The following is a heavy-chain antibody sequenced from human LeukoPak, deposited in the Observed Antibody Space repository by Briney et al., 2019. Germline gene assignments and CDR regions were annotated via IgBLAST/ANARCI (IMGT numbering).Heavy chain of an antibody. D-gene: IGHD4-17*01. J-gene: IGHJ5*02. Sequence: PGGSLRLSCAASGFTFSSYAMSWVRQAPGKGLEWVSAISGSGGSTYYADSVKGRFTISRDNSKNTLYLQMNSLRAEDTAVYYCAKDYWGGYGDSSPNWFDPWGQGTLVTVSS. CDR3: AKDYWGGYGDSSPNWFDP. V-gene: IGHV3-23*01. CDR2: ISGSGGST. CDR1: GFTFSSYA.